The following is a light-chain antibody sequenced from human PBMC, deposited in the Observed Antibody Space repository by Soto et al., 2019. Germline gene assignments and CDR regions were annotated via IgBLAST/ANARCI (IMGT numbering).Light chain of an antibody. V-gene: IGKV3-20*01. Sequence: EIVMTQSPGTLSVSPGERVTLSCRASQSVGNNLAWHQQKPGQAPRLLIYGAFNRATGIPDRFSGSGSGTDFTLSISRLEPGDFGVYFCHQYGKSPRTFGQGTKV. CDR2: GAF. CDR1: QSVGNN. J-gene: IGKJ1*01. CDR3: HQYGKSPRT.